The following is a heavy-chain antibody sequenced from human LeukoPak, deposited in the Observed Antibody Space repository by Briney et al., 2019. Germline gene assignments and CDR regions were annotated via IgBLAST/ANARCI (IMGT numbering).Heavy chain of an antibody. CDR2: VDPEDGET. V-gene: IGHV1-69-2*01. J-gene: IGHJ4*02. D-gene: IGHD4-23*01. CDR3: ATLTTVVTSNDY. Sequence: ASVKVSCKVSGYTFTDYYMHWVPQAPGKGLEWMGLVDPEDGETIYAEKFQGRVTITADTSTDTAYMELSSLRSEDTAVYYCATLTTVVTSNDYWGQGTLVTVSS. CDR1: GYTFTDYY.